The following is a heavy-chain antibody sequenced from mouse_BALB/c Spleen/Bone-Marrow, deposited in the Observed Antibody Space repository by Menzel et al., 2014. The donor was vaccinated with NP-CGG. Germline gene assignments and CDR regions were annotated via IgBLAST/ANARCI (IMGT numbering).Heavy chain of an antibody. J-gene: IGHJ3*01. Sequence: EVHLVESGGGLVKPGGSLKLSCAASGFTFSNYGMSWSRQTPGKRLQWVATIRGGGSYTFYAGREKGRIAGPRDNAKNNLYLQMRSLRSEDTAFFYCARHRYYDQTEVSFDYWGQGTLVTVAA. CDR1: GFTFSNYG. V-gene: IGHV5-9-2*01. D-gene: IGHD2-4*01. CDR3: ARHRYYDQTEVSFDY. CDR2: IRGGGSYT.